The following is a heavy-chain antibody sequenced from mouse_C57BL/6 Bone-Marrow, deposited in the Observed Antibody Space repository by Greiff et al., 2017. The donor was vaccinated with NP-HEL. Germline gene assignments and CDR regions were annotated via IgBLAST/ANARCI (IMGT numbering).Heavy chain of an antibody. J-gene: IGHJ1*03. V-gene: IGHV1-82*01. Sequence: VHLVESGPELVKPGASVKISCKASGYAFSSSWMNWVKQRPGKGLEWIGRIYPGDGDTNYNGKFKGKATLTADKSSSTAYMQLSSLTSEDSAVYFCARSDYGSLNWYFDVWGTGTTVTVSS. CDR1: GYAFSSSW. CDR3: ARSDYGSLNWYFDV. CDR2: IYPGDGDT. D-gene: IGHD1-1*01.